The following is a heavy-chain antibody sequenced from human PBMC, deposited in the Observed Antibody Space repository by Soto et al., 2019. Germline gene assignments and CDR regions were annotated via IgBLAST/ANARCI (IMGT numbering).Heavy chain of an antibody. CDR1: RYTFISYD. V-gene: IGHV1-8*01. CDR2: MNPKSANT. CDR3: ARSPSWETTVTPYYFDY. J-gene: IGHJ4*02. D-gene: IGHD4-4*01. Sequence: QVQLVQSGAEVKKPGASVKVSCKASRYTFISYDINWVRQATGQGLEWMGWMNPKSANTGYAQNFQGRVTMTRXXSXSXXYMERSSLRSEDTAVYYCARSPSWETTVTPYYFDYWGQGTLVTVSS.